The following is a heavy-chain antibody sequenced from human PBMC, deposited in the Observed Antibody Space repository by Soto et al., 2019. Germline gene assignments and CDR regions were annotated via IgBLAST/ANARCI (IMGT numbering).Heavy chain of an antibody. J-gene: IGHJ6*02. CDR3: ANACDGDYYYGMDV. CDR1: GFTFSSYG. V-gene: IGHV3-30*18. Sequence: ESGGGVVQPGRSLRLSCAASGFTFSSYGMHWVRQAPGKGLEWVAVISYDGSNKYYADSVKGRFTISRDNSKNTLYLQMNSLRAEDTAVYYCANACDGDYYYGMDVWGQGTTVTVSS. D-gene: IGHD4-17*01. CDR2: ISYDGSNK.